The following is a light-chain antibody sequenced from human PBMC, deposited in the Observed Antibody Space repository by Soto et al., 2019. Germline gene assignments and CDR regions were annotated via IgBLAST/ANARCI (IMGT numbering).Light chain of an antibody. CDR3: QQYYLVPFT. CDR2: GAS. V-gene: IGKV4-1*01. J-gene: IGKJ3*01. Sequence: DIVMTQSPDSLGVSLGERATINCESSQSVLYTSNNQNYLAWYQQKSGQPPKLLIYGASARESGVPARFSGSGSGTDFTLTINGLQADDVAVYYCQQYYLVPFTFGPGTKVDIK. CDR1: QSVLYTSNNQNY.